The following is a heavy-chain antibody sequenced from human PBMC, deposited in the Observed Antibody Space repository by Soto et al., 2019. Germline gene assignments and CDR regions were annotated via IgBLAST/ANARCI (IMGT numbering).Heavy chain of an antibody. Sequence: SETLSLTCTVSGGSISSYYWSWIRQPPGKGLEWIGYIYYSGSTNYNPSLKSRVTISVDTSKNQFSLKLSSVTAADATVYYCAYGGNGMDVWGQGTTVTVSS. CDR2: IYYSGST. CDR3: AYGGNGMDV. V-gene: IGHV4-59*01. J-gene: IGHJ6*02. CDR1: GGSISSYY. D-gene: IGHD3-16*01.